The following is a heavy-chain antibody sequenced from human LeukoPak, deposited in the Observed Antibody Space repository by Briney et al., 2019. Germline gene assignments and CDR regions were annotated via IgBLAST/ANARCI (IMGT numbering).Heavy chain of an antibody. Sequence: GASVKVSCKASGYTFTSYGISLVRQAPGQGLEWMGWISAYNGNTNYAQKLQGRVTMTTDTSTSTAYMELRSLRSDDTAVYYCARDASEITVPYYFDYWGQGTLVTVSS. V-gene: IGHV1-18*01. J-gene: IGHJ4*02. CDR3: ARDASEITVPYYFDY. CDR1: GYTFTSYG. CDR2: ISAYNGNT. D-gene: IGHD2-2*01.